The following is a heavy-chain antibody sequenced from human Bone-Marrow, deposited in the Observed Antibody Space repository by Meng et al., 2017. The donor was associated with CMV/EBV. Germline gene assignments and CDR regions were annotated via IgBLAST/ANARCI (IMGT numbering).Heavy chain of an antibody. V-gene: IGHV3-23*04. CDR3: ANNRYSNYVGIDS. Sequence: VQLVGHGGASGQSGVTPGPSCAASGLTFSYYSMSWGRHGPGKGLEWVLDISGSSGSTYYEATLARRFTSTRDKSKNTLKLKMNIEIAEVTAVDYGANNRYSNYVGIDSWGQGTLVTVSS. CDR2: ISGSSGST. J-gene: IGHJ5*01. CDR1: GLTFSYYS. D-gene: IGHD4-11*01.